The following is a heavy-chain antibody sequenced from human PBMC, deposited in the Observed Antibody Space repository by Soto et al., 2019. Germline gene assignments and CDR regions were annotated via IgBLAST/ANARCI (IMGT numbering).Heavy chain of an antibody. CDR1: GFTFSDYY. CDR3: AKDPNIAARSSWFDP. Sequence: VQLVESGGGLVKPGGSLRLSCAASGFTFSDYYMSWIRQAPGKGLEWVSYISGTSTYIKYAESVKGRFTTSRDNAKNSLYLYMDSLRAEDTAIYYCAKDPNIAARSSWFDPWGQGTLVTVSS. CDR2: ISGTSTYI. V-gene: IGHV3-11*06. J-gene: IGHJ5*02. D-gene: IGHD6-6*01.